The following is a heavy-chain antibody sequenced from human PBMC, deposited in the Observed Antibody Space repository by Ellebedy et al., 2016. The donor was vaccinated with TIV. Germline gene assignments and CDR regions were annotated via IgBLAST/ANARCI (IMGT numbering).Heavy chain of an antibody. J-gene: IGHJ4*02. CDR1: GGSISSYY. V-gene: IGHV4-59*13. CDR3: ARMTVGGGYQYFDY. CDR2: IYYSGST. Sequence: SETLSLTXTVSGGSISSYYWSWIRQPPGKGLEWIGYIYYSGSTNYNPSLKSRVTISVDTSKNQFSLKLSSVTAADTAVYYCARMTVGGGYQYFDYWGQGTLVTVSS. D-gene: IGHD1-26*01.